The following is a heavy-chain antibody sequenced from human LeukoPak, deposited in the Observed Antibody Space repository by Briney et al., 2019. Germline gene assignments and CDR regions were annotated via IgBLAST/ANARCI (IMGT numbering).Heavy chain of an antibody. V-gene: IGHV3-23*01. CDR3: AKKGEPPGFDP. CDR2: ICGDDGDT. Sequence: GGSLRLSCAASGFTFSTYAMNWVRLTPGKGLQWVSAICGDDGDTYYADSVKGRFTISRDNSKNTLYLQMNSLRAEDTAVYYCAKKGEPPGFDPWGQGTLVTVSS. J-gene: IGHJ5*02. D-gene: IGHD2-21*01. CDR1: GFTFSTYA.